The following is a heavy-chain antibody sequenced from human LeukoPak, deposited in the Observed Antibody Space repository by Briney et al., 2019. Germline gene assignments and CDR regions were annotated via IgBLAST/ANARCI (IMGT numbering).Heavy chain of an antibody. Sequence: PSETLSLTCAVYGGSFSGYYWSWIRQPAGKGLEWIGRIYTSGSTNYNPSLKSRVTMSVDTSKNQFSLKLSSVTAADTAVYYCAREIRYFDWLLNWFDPWGQGTLVTVSS. D-gene: IGHD3-9*01. CDR2: IYTSGST. CDR3: AREIRYFDWLLNWFDP. J-gene: IGHJ5*02. V-gene: IGHV4-4*07. CDR1: GGSFSGYY.